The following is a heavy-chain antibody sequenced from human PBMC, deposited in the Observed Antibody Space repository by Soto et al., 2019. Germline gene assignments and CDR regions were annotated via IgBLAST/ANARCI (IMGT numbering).Heavy chain of an antibody. V-gene: IGHV1-69*01. CDR2: IIPIFGTA. D-gene: IGHD5-12*01. J-gene: IGHJ2*01. CDR3: ATHRDGYNYEWYCDL. Sequence: QVQLVQSGAEVKKPGSSVKVSCKASGGTFSSYAISWVRQAPGQGLEGMGGIIPIFGTANYAQKFQGRVTITADESTSTAYMELSSLRSEDTAVYYCATHRDGYNYEWYCDLWGRGTLVTVSS. CDR1: GGTFSSYA.